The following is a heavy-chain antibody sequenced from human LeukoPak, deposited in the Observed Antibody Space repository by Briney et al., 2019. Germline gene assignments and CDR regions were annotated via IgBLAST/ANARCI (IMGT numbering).Heavy chain of an antibody. J-gene: IGHJ5*02. CDR3: ARASTMVRGAGRFDP. D-gene: IGHD3-10*01. V-gene: IGHV4-34*01. Sequence: SETLSLTCAVYGGSFSGYYWSWIRQPPGKGLEWFGEINHSGSTNYNPSLKSRVTISVDTSKNQFSLKLSSVTAADTAVYYCARASTMVRGAGRFDPWGQGTLVTVSS. CDR2: INHSGST. CDR1: GGSFSGYY.